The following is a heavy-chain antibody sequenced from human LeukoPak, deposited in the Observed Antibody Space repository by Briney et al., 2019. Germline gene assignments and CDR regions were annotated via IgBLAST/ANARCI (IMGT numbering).Heavy chain of an antibody. D-gene: IGHD2/OR15-2a*01. CDR3: ARDFSAAFDI. V-gene: IGHV4-4*07. J-gene: IGHJ3*02. Sequence: SGTLSLTCTVSGGSISSYYWSWVRQPAGKGLEWIGRIYSSGSTNYNPSLKSRVTMSVDTSKNQFSLKLSSVTAADTAVYYCARDFSAAFDIWGQGTMVTVSS. CDR2: IYSSGST. CDR1: GGSISSYY.